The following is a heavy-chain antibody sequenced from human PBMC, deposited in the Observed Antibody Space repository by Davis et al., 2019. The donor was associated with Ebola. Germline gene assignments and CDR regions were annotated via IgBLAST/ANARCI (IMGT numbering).Heavy chain of an antibody. CDR3: ARDSDDYCFDY. D-gene: IGHD2-21*02. CDR2: ISGSTGNT. CDR1: GFTFSSYA. J-gene: IGHJ4*02. Sequence: GESLKISCAASGFTFSSYAMTWVRQAPGKGLEWVSTISGSTGNTHYADSVKGRFTISRDNSKNTLYLQMNSLRPEDTAVYYCARDSDDYCFDYWGQGTLVTVSS. V-gene: IGHV3-23*01.